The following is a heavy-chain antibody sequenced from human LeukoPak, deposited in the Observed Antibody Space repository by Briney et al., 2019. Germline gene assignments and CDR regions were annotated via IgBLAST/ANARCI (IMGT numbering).Heavy chain of an antibody. Sequence: SQTLSLTCTVSGGSISPYFWSWIRQPPGKGPELIGYISYSGSTNYNPSLKSRVTISVDTSKNQFALQLSSVTAADTAVYYCARDDYRGVTNFDPWGQRTLVIVSS. J-gene: IGHJ5*02. V-gene: IGHV4-59*01. CDR3: ARDDYRGVTNFDP. CDR1: GGSISPYF. D-gene: IGHD3-10*01. CDR2: ISYSGST.